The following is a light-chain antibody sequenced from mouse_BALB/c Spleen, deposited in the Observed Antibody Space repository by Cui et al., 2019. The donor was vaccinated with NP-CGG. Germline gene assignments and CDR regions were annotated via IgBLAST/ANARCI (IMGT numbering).Light chain of an antibody. Sequence: QAVVTQGSALTTSPGETVTLTCRSSIGAVTTSNYANWVQEKPDHLFTGLIGGTNNRAPGVPARFSGSLIGDKAALTITGAQTEDEAIYFCALWYSNHWVFGGGTKLTVL. V-gene: IGLV1*01. CDR1: IGAVTTSNY. CDR2: GTN. J-gene: IGLJ1*01. CDR3: ALWYSNHWV.